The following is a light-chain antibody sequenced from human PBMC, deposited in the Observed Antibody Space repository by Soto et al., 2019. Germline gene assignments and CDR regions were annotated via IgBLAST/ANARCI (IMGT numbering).Light chain of an antibody. Sequence: DIVMTQSPDSLAVSLGERATINCKSSQNNKNYLAWYQQKAGQPPKLIIDWASTRASGVPDRFSGSGSGTGFTLTISSLQAEDVAVYYCQHYYSSWTFXQGTKADIK. V-gene: IGKV4-1*01. CDR2: WAS. CDR3: QHYYSSWT. J-gene: IGKJ1*01. CDR1: QNNKNY.